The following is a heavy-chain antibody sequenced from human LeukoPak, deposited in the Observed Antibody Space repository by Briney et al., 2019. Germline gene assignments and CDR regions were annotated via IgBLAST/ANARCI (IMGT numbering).Heavy chain of an antibody. CDR2: IWSDGGNK. CDR3: ARWGISATVRIFDY. D-gene: IGHD6-13*01. J-gene: IGHJ4*02. V-gene: IGHV3-33*08. Sequence: GGSLRLSCAASGFSFSNYWMTWVRQAPGKGLEWVAVIWSDGGNKYYADSVRGRFTISRDNSKNTLYPQMNSLRAEDTAAYYCARWGISATVRIFDYWGQGTLVTVSS. CDR1: GFSFSNYW.